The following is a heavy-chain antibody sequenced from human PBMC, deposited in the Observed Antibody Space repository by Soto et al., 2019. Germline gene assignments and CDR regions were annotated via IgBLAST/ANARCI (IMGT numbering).Heavy chain of an antibody. V-gene: IGHV4-34*01. CDR1: GGSFSGYY. CDR2: INHSGST. Sequence: SETLSLTCAVYGGSFSGYYWSWIRQPPGKGLEWIGEINHSGSTNYNPSLKSRVTISVDTSKNQFSLKLGSVTAADTAVYYCARGSRWRPGGTTGTTGDRRPSSDYWGQGTLVTVSS. J-gene: IGHJ4*02. CDR3: ARGSRWRPGGTTGTTGDRRPSSDY. D-gene: IGHD1-1*01.